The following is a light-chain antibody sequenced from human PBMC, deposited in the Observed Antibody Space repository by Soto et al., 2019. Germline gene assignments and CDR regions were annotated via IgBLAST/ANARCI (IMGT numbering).Light chain of an antibody. CDR2: AAS. J-gene: IGKJ4*01. CDR1: QSISSY. Sequence: IQMTQSPSSLSASVEDRVTIACRASQSISSYLHWYQQKPGKAPRLLIYAASRLQSGVPSRFSGSGSGTDFTLTISSLQPEDVATYFCQKYDGAPLTFGGGTKVDIK. CDR3: QKYDGAPLT. V-gene: IGKV1-39*01.